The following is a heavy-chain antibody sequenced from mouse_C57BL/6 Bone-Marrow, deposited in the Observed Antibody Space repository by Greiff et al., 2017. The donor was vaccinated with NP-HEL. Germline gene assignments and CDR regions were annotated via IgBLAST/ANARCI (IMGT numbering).Heavy chain of an antibody. V-gene: IGHV8-8*01. D-gene: IGHD1-1*01. CDR3: ARIAPPFSDYGSSHWYFDV. J-gene: IGHJ1*03. CDR2: IWWDDDK. Sequence: QVTLKVSGPGILQPSQTLSLTCSFSGFSLSTFGMGVGWIRQPSGKGLEWLAHIWWDDDKYYNPALKSRLTISKDTSKNQVFLKIANVDTADTATYYCARIAPPFSDYGSSHWYFDVWGTGTTVTVSS. CDR1: GFSLSTFGMG.